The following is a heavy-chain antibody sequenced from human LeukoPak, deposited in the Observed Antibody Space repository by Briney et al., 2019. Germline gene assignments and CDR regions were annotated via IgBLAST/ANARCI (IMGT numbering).Heavy chain of an antibody. Sequence: SETLSLTCTVSGGSISSSSYYWGWIRQPPGKGLEWIGSIYYSGSTYYNPSLKSRVTISVDTSKNQFSLKLSSVTAADTAVYYCARVRYCSSTSCYYTFNYYYYYYMDVWGKGTTVTVSS. CDR3: ARVRYCSSTSCYYTFNYYYYYYMDV. V-gene: IGHV4-39*07. CDR2: IYYSGST. J-gene: IGHJ6*03. CDR1: GGSISSSSYY. D-gene: IGHD2-2*01.